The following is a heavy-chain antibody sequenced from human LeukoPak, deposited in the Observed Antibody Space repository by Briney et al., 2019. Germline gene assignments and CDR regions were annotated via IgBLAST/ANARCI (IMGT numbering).Heavy chain of an antibody. Sequence: GGSLRLSCAASGFTFSTYAMSWVRQAPGKGLEWVSAFSGSGDGTYYADSLKGRFTISRDNSKNTLYLQMNSLRAEDTAVYYCAKVYLTTVTISYFDLWGRGTLVTVSS. CDR2: FSGSGDGT. J-gene: IGHJ2*01. CDR3: AKVYLTTVTISYFDL. V-gene: IGHV3-23*01. CDR1: GFTFSTYA. D-gene: IGHD4-17*01.